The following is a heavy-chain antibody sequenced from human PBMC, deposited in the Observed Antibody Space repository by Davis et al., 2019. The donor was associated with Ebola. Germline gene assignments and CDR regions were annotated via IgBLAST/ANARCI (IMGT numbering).Heavy chain of an antibody. CDR1: GFTFSSYA. CDR3: ARDSYSSSWYGWFDP. D-gene: IGHD6-13*01. J-gene: IGHJ5*02. Sequence: GESLKISCAASGFTFSSYAMNWVRQVPGKGLEWVSGINWNGDITGYIDSVKGRFIISRDNAKNSLYLQMNSLRGEDTAFYYCARDSYSSSWYGWFDPWGQGTLVTVSS. V-gene: IGHV3-20*04. CDR2: INWNGDIT.